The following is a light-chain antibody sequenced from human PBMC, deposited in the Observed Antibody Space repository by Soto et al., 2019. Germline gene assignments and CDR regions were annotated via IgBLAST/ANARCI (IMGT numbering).Light chain of an antibody. CDR1: QTISSW. V-gene: IGKV1-5*01. CDR3: QQYNSYSWT. CDR2: DAS. J-gene: IGKJ1*01. Sequence: DIQMTQSPSTVSGSVGDRVTLSCRASQTISSWLAWYQQKPGKAPKLLIYDASSLESGVPSRFSGSGSGTEFTLTISSLQPDDFATYYCQQYNSYSWTFGQGTKGGYQ.